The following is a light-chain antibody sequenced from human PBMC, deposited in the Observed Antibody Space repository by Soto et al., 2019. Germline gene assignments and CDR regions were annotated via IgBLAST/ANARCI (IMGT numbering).Light chain of an antibody. CDR3: TSYTSSSTLV. V-gene: IGLV2-14*01. Sequence: QSALTQPASVSGSPGQSITISCTGTSSDVGGYDYVSWYQQHPGKVPKLMIYEVTKRPSGVSDRFSGSKSGNTASLTISGLQAEDEADYYCTSYTSSSTLVFGGGTQLTVL. CDR2: EVT. J-gene: IGLJ7*01. CDR1: SSDVGGYDY.